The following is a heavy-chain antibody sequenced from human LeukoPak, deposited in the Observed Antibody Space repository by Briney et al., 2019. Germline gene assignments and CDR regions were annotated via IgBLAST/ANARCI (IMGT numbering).Heavy chain of an antibody. CDR2: IYYSGST. V-gene: IGHV4-59*01. Sequence: SETLSLTCTVSGGSISSYYWSWIRQPPGKGLEWIGYIYYSGSTNYNPSLKSRVTISVDTSKNQFSLKLSSVTAADPAVYYCARDVAAAGILDYWGQGTLVTVSS. D-gene: IGHD6-13*01. CDR1: GGSISSYY. CDR3: ARDVAAAGILDY. J-gene: IGHJ4*02.